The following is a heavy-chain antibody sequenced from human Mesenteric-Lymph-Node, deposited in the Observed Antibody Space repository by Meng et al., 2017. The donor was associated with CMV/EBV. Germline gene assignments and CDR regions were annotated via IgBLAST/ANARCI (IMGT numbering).Heavy chain of an antibody. CDR2: IWYDGSNK. V-gene: IGHV3-33*06. J-gene: IGHJ6*02. CDR1: GFTFSSYG. CDR3: AKDQGYCSSTSCWYYYGMDV. D-gene: IGHD2-2*01. Sequence: GESLKISCAASGFTFSSYGMHWVRQAPGKGLEWVAVIWYDGSNKYYADSVKGRFTISRDNSKNTLYLQMNSLRAEDTAVYYCAKDQGYCSSTSCWYYYGMDVWGQGTTVTVSS.